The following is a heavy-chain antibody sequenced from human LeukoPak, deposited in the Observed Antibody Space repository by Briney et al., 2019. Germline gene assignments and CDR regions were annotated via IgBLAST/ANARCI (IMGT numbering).Heavy chain of an antibody. CDR2: IYYSGST. CDR1: GGSISSSSYY. D-gene: IGHD4-17*01. J-gene: IGHJ4*02. V-gene: IGHV4-39*07. CDR3: ARGSRYYGDYSN. Sequence: SETLSLTCTVSGGSISSSSYYWGWIRQPPGKGLEWIGSIYYSGSTYYNPSLKSRVTISVDTSKNQFSLKLSSVTAADTAVYYCARGSRYYGDYSNWGQGTLVTVSS.